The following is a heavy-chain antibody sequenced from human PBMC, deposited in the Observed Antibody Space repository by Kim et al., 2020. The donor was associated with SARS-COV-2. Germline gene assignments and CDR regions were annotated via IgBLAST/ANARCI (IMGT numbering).Heavy chain of an antibody. CDR2: ISGGSSYI. Sequence: GGSLRLSCVGSGFIFGTDTMNWVRQAPGKGLEWVSSISGGSSYIYYADSVRGRFTTPRDAAWDSLHLQMNSLRAEDTALYYCTRETSDYYGLDVWG. CDR3: TRETSDYYGLDV. V-gene: IGHV3-21*01. J-gene: IGHJ6*02. CDR1: GFIFGTDT.